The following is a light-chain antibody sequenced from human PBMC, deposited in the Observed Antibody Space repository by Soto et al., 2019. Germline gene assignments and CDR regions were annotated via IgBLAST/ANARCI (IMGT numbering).Light chain of an antibody. CDR2: DAS. V-gene: IGKV1-5*01. Sequence: DIQMTQSPSTLSASVGDRVTITCRASQTISRSLAWYQHQPGKAPKLLIYDASTLESGVPSRFSGIGSGTEFSLSISSLQPDDFATYYCQQCYKGWTFGQGTRWIS. CDR1: QTISRS. CDR3: QQCYKGWT. J-gene: IGKJ1*01.